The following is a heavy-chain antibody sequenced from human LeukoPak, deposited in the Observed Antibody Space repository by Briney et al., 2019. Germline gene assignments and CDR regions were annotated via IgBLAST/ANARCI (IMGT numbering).Heavy chain of an antibody. CDR3: ASMVTAIRGVDWFDP. J-gene: IGHJ5*02. D-gene: IGHD2-21*02. V-gene: IGHV1-24*01. CDR2: FDPEDGET. CDR1: GYTLTELS. Sequence: ASVKVSCNVSGYTLTELSMHWVRQAPGKGLEWMGGFDPEDGETIYAHKFQGRVTMTEDTSTDTAYMELSSLRSEDAAVYYCASMVTAIRGVDWFDPWGQGTLVTVSS.